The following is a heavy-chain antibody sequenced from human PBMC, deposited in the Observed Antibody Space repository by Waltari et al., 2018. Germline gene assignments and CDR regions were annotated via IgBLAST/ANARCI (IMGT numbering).Heavy chain of an antibody. CDR1: GFTFRHYA. CDR3: TREDDGNDSGAFDL. V-gene: IGHV3-49*04. Sequence: EVQLVESGGDMVQPGRCLRLSCTGYGFTFRHYAINWVRQAPGKGLEWVGFIRSNDYTGGTSFAASVGGRFTISRDDSKRTAYLQMNALQTDDSATYYCTREDDGNDSGAFDLWGQGTLVTVSS. CDR2: IRSNDYTGGT. D-gene: IGHD5-12*01. J-gene: IGHJ3*01.